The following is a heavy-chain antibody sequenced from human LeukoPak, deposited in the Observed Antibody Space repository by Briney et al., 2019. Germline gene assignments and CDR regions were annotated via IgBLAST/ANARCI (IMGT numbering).Heavy chain of an antibody. CDR3: ASLGPRDAGWYFDL. J-gene: IGHJ2*01. V-gene: IGHV1-8*01. CDR1: GYTFITYE. D-gene: IGHD3-16*01. Sequence: RASVKVSCKASGYTFITYEINWVRQATGQGLEWMGWMNPNSGNTGYAQRFQGRVTMTRDTSISTAYMELSRLRSDDTAVYYCASLGPRDAGWYFDLWGRGTLVTVSS. CDR2: MNPNSGNT.